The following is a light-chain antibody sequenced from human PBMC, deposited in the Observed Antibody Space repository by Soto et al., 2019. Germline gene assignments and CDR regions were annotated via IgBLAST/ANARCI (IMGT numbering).Light chain of an antibody. CDR2: DVS. Sequence: QSALTQPRSVSGSPGQSVTTSCTGTSSDVGGYNYVSWYQQHPGKAPKLMIYDVSKRPSGVPDRFSGSKSGNTASLTISGLQAEDEADYYCCSYAGSSDVFGTGTKLTVL. CDR1: SSDVGGYNY. V-gene: IGLV2-11*01. CDR3: CSYAGSSDV. J-gene: IGLJ1*01.